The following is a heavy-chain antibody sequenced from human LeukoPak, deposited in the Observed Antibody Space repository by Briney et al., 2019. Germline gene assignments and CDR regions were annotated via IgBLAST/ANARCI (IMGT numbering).Heavy chain of an antibody. D-gene: IGHD1-26*01. CDR1: GGSISSYY. CDR3: ARAYGSYSFDY. J-gene: IGHJ4*02. V-gene: IGHV4-59*01. Sequence: SETLSLTCTVSGGSISSYYWNWIRQPPGKGLEWIGYGSYSGSTDYNPSLKSRVTISVDTSKNQFSLKLSSVTAADTAVYYCARAYGSYSFDYWGQGTLVTVSS. CDR2: GSYSGST.